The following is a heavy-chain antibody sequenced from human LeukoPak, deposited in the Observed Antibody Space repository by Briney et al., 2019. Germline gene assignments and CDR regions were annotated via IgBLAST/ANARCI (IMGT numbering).Heavy chain of an antibody. V-gene: IGHV3-30*18. D-gene: IGHD6-13*01. CDR3: AKDYSSSWYYFDY. CDR1: GFTLNTYG. CDR2: MSYDGSNK. J-gene: IGHJ4*02. Sequence: GGSLRLSCAASGFTLNTYGMNWVRQAPGKGLEWVAVMSYDGSNKFYGDSVKGRFTISRDNSKNTLYLHMNSLRAEDTAVYYCAKDYSSSWYYFDYWGQGTLVTVSS.